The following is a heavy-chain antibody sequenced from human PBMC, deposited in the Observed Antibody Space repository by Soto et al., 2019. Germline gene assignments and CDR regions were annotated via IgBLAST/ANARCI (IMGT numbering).Heavy chain of an antibody. V-gene: IGHV4-59*11. CDR2: IYYNGNT. CDR1: GGSISNHY. CDR3: TRANWYSEY. D-gene: IGHD7-27*01. J-gene: IGHJ4*02. Sequence: SETLSLTCSVPGGSISNHYWSWIRQPPGKGLEWIGYIYYNGNTNYNPSLKSRVTTSVDTSRNQISLKLTTVSAADTAVYYCTRANWYSEYWGQGTLVTVSS.